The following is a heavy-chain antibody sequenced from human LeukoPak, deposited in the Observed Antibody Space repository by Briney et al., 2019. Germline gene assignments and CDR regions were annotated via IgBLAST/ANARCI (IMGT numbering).Heavy chain of an antibody. V-gene: IGHV3-53*01. J-gene: IGHJ4*02. CDR3: ARELTGYDVRYFDY. Sequence: GGSLRLSCVVSGFTFSSYPMSWVRQAPGKGLEWVSVIYSGGTTYYADSVKGRFTISRDNSKNTLYLQMNSLRAEDTAVYYCARELTGYDVRYFDYWGQGTLVTVSS. CDR1: GFTFSSYP. D-gene: IGHD3-9*01. CDR2: IYSGGTT.